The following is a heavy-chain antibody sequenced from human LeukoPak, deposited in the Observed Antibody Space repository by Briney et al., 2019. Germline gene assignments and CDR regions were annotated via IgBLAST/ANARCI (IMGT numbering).Heavy chain of an antibody. CDR2: IYYSGST. CDR3: ARGGQWLVRVGFDY. V-gene: IGHV4-59*01. Sequence: SETLSLTCTVSGGSISSYYWSWIRQPPGKGLEWIGYIYYSGSTNYNPSLKSRVTISVDTSKNQFSLKLSSVTAADTAVYYCARGGQWLVRVGFDYWGQGTLVTVSS. CDR1: GGSISSYY. D-gene: IGHD6-19*01. J-gene: IGHJ4*02.